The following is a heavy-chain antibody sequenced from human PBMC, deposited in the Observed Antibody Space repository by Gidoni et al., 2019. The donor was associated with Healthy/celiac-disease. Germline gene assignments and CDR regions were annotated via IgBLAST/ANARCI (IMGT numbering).Heavy chain of an antibody. V-gene: IGHV3-48*01. J-gene: IGHJ6*04. Sequence: EVQLVESGGGLVQPGGPPRLSCAASGSTFSSYSMNWVRQAPGKGLEWVSYISGSSSTINYADSVKGRFTISRNNAKNSLYLQMSSLGAEDTSVYYCARGPPYFGVDPEGVVIWGKGTTVTVSS. CDR1: GSTFSSYS. CDR3: ARGPPYFGVDPEGVVI. CDR2: ISGSSSTI. D-gene: IGHD3-3*01.